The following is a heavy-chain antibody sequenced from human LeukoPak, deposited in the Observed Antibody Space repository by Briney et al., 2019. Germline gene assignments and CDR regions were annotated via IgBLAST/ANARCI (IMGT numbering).Heavy chain of an antibody. V-gene: IGHV4-34*01. D-gene: IGHD2-2*02. CDR3: ARQGLDCSSTSSYTTYHY. CDR2: INHSGST. CDR1: GGSFSGYY. J-gene: IGHJ4*02. Sequence: SETLSLTCAVYGGSFSGYYWSWIRQPPGKGLEWIGEINHSGSTNYNPSLKSRVTISVDTSKNQFSLKLSSVTAAVTAVYYCARQGLDCSSTSSYTTYHYWGQGTLVTVSS.